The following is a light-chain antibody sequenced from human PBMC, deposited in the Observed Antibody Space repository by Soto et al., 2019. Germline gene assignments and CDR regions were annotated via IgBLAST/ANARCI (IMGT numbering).Light chain of an antibody. CDR1: QSVSNY. CDR3: QQRSNWPLLT. CDR2: DAS. Sequence: EIVLTQSPATLSLSPGERATLSCRASQSVSNYLAWYQQKPGQGPRLLIYDASNRATGIPARFSGSGSGTDFTLPISSLEPEDFAVYYCQQRSNWPLLTFGGGTKVEIK. J-gene: IGKJ4*01. V-gene: IGKV3-11*01.